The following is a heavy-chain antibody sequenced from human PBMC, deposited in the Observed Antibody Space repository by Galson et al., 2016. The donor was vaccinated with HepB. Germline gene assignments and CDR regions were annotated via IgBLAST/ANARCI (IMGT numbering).Heavy chain of an antibody. J-gene: IGHJ3*02. CDR1: GDSMSSHDW. Sequence: GDSMSSHDWWSWIRQPPGKGLEWIGEIHPSGSTNSNPSLKSRVTISVDRSRKQFYLRLYSVTAADTAVYYCARALAVNGAFDIWGQGTMVTVSS. CDR2: IHPSGST. CDR3: ARALAVNGAFDI. D-gene: IGHD4-17*01. V-gene: IGHV4-4*02.